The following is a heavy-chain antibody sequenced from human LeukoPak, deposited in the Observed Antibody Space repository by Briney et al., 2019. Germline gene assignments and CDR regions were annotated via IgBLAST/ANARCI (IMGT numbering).Heavy chain of an antibody. CDR2: IYYSGNT. CDR1: GDSISSYY. J-gene: IGHJ4*02. D-gene: IGHD1-1*01. V-gene: IGHV4-59*08. Sequence: SETLSLTCTVSGDSISSYYWTWIRQPPGKGLEWIGYIYYSGNTNYNPSLKRRGTISLDTTKNKLSLKLTSVTAADTAMYYCARVGDWNDLVYWGQGTLVTVSS. CDR3: ARVGDWNDLVY.